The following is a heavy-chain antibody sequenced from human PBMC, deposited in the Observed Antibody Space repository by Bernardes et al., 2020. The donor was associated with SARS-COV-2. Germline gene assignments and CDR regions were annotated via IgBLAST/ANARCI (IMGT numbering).Heavy chain of an antibody. Sequence: GGSLRLSCAASGFTFSSYAMSWVRQPPGKGLEWVSAISGSGGSAYYADFVKGRFTIASDNSKNTLYQQMNSLSAEKTTVYYCAKREYYDFWSGPSDYWGQGTLVTVPS. D-gene: IGHD3-3*01. V-gene: IGHV3-23*01. J-gene: IGHJ4*02. CDR1: GFTFSSYA. CDR2: ISGSGGSA. CDR3: AKREYYDFWSGPSDY.